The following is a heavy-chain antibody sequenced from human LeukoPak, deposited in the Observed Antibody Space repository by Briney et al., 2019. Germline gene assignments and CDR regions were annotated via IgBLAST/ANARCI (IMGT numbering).Heavy chain of an antibody. Sequence: ASVKVSCKASGYSFSIFGISWVRQAPGQGLEWMGWISVSNGNTKYVQKLQGRVTMTTDTSTGTAYMELRSLTSDDTAVYYGARAGATVTTHYDYWGQGTVVTVSS. CDR2: ISVSNGNT. D-gene: IGHD4-17*01. CDR3: ARAGATVTTHYDY. J-gene: IGHJ4*02. CDR1: GYSFSIFG. V-gene: IGHV1-18*01.